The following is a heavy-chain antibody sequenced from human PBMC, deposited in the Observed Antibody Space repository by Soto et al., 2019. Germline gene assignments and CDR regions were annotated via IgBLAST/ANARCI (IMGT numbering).Heavy chain of an antibody. CDR1: GFIISTTD. D-gene: IGHD3-10*01. CDR2: IYGDGRTT. J-gene: IGHJ5*01. V-gene: IGHV3-23*01. CDR3: VKNSGWFNS. Sequence: GGSLRLSCEASGFIISTTDMSWFRQAPGKGLEWVSTIYGDGRTTYYADSVRGRFSISRDNSKNMVYLQMDSLRVDDTAIYYCVKNSGWFNSWGQGSLVTVSS.